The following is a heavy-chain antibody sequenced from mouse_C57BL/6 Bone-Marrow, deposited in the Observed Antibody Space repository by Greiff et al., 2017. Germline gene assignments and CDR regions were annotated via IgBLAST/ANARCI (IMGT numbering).Heavy chain of an antibody. D-gene: IGHD2-3*01. Sequence: EVMLVESGGGLVQPGGSLKLSCAASGFTFSDYYMYWVRQTPGKRLEWVAYISNGGGSTYYQDTVKGRFTISRDNAKNTRYLQMSRLKSEDTAMYYCARHISYDSYPAWFAYWGQGTLVTVSA. V-gene: IGHV5-12*01. CDR1: GFTFSDYY. CDR3: ARHISYDSYPAWFAY. J-gene: IGHJ3*01. CDR2: ISNGGGST.